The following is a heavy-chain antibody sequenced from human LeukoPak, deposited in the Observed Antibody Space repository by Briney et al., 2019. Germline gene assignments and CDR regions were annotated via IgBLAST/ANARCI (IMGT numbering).Heavy chain of an antibody. J-gene: IGHJ4*02. V-gene: IGHV3-53*01. CDR1: GLTVNNNY. D-gene: IGHD1-26*01. CDR3: AKIEVYSGTYRGFFES. Sequence: GGSLRLSCAASGLTVNNNYMNWVRQAPGKGLEWVSALYIGGNTYYADSVRGRFTISRDNSKDTLYLQMNSLRAEDTAVYYCAKIEVYSGTYRGFFESWGQGTLVTVSS. CDR2: LYIGGNT.